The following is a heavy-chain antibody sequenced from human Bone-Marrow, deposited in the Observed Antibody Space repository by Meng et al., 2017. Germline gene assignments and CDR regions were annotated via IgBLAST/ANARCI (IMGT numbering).Heavy chain of an antibody. D-gene: IGHD2-21*01. Sequence: GESLKISCAASGFTVSSNYMSWVRQAPGKGLEWVSVIYSGGSTYYADSVKGRFTISRDNAKNTLYLQMNSLRAEDTAVYYCVRALNDDIGETFWGQGTLVTGAS. J-gene: IGHJ4*02. CDR2: IYSGGST. CDR1: GFTVSSNY. V-gene: IGHV3-53*01. CDR3: VRALNDDIGETF.